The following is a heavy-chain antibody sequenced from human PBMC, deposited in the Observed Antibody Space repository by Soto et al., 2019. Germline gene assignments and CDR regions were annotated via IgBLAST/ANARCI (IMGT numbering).Heavy chain of an antibody. V-gene: IGHV1-8*03. CDR1: GYTFTRYD. CDR3: ARTLYGENVDY. CDR2: MNPNSGNT. J-gene: IGHJ4*02. D-gene: IGHD4-17*01. Sequence: ASVKVSWKASGYTFTRYDIKWGRQATGQRLEWMGWMNPNSGNTGYAQKFQGRVTNTRNTSISTAYMELSSLRSEDTAVYYCARTLYGENVDYWGQGPLVTVSS.